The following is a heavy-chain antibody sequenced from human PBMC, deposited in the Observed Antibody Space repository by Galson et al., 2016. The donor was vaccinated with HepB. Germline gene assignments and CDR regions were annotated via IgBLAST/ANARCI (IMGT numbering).Heavy chain of an antibody. CDR2: ITGSGGNT. CDR1: GFTFSSYA. CDR3: ANGGLGTAGTTPYGLEV. V-gene: IGHV3-23*01. J-gene: IGHJ6*02. Sequence: SLRLSCAASGFTFSSYAMTWVRQAPGKGLEWVSSITGSGGNTYYAVSVKGRFTISRDNSKNTLYLQMDSLRAEDTAVYYCANGGLGTAGTTPYGLEVWGQGTTVTVSS. D-gene: IGHD1-7*01.